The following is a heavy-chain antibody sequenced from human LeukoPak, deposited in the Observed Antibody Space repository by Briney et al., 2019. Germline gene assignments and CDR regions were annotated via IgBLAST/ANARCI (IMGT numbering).Heavy chain of an antibody. J-gene: IGHJ4*02. V-gene: IGHV4-39*07. CDR1: SGSISTSNYY. Sequence: SETLSLTCTVSSGSISTSNYYWGWVRQPPGKALEWIGNIFYSGSTYYSPSLKSRVTISLDTSRNQFSLKLNSVTAADTAVYYCARVLEGDYADYWGQGTLVTVSS. CDR2: IFYSGST. CDR3: ARVLEGDYADY.